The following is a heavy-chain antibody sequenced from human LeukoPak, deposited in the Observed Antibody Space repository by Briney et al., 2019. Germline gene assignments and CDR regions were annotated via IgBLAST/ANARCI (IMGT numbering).Heavy chain of an antibody. V-gene: IGHV3-74*01. CDR2: VNSDGSNT. CDR1: GYIFSHYC. CDR3: SRDKYYTDNSGSLYVFDY. J-gene: IGHJ4*02. D-gene: IGHD3-22*01. Sequence: AGGSLRLACAVSGYIFSHYCMHWVRQAPGEGLVWVSRVNSDGSNTIYADSVKGRFNISRHYAKNTVYLKMNNLRAEHTAVYYCSRDKYYTDNSGSLYVFDYCGEGSLVTVSS.